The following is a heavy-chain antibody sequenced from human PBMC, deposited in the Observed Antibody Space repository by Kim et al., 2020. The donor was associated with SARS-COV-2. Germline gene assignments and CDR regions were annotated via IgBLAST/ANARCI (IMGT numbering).Heavy chain of an antibody. V-gene: IGHV3-23*01. CDR1: GFSFNNHD. CDR2: IQGYSGNP. D-gene: IGHD2-8*01. J-gene: IGHJ5*02. Sequence: GGSLRLSCAVSGFSFNNHDMSWVRQAPGKGLEWISSIQGYSGNPYYADSVKGRFTVSRDNAKNTLFLQMNSLRAEDTAVYYCARDHGLDPWGQGTLVTAS. CDR3: ARDHGLDP.